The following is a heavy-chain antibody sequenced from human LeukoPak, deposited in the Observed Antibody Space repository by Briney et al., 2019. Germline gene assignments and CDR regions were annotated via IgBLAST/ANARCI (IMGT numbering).Heavy chain of an antibody. CDR2: TSYNGNT. J-gene: IGHJ4*02. Sequence: ASVNVSCKASGYTFSNCGISWVRQAPGLGLEWMGWTSYNGNTNYAQKFQDRVTMTTDTSTTTAYMELRSLESDDTAVYYCARHSGSGWQALGYWGQGTLVTVSS. V-gene: IGHV1-18*04. D-gene: IGHD6-19*01. CDR3: ARHSGSGWQALGY. CDR1: GYTFSNCG.